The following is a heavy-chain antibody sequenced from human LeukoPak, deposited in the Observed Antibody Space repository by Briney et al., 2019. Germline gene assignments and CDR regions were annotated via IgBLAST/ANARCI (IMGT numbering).Heavy chain of an antibody. Sequence: GGSLRLSCAASGFTFSSYSMNWVRQAPGKGLEWVSYISSSSSTIYYADSVKGRFTISRDNAKNSLYLQMNSLRAEDTAVYYCARDLNLGGPPKYYFDQWGQETLVTVSS. CDR1: GFTFSSYS. CDR3: ARDLNLGGPPKYYFDQ. CDR2: ISSSSSTI. J-gene: IGHJ4*02. V-gene: IGHV3-48*01. D-gene: IGHD3-16*01.